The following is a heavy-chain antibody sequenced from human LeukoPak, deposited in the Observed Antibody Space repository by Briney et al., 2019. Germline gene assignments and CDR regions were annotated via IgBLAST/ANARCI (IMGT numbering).Heavy chain of an antibody. CDR3: VREKMGSGRY. CDR1: GFTFSTYW. Sequence: PGGSLRLSCAASGFTFSTYWMHWVRQAPGKGLVWVSRINSDGSSTSYADSVKGRFTISRDNTKNTLSLQMDTLRAEDTAVYYCVREKMGSGRYWGPGTLVPVSS. D-gene: IGHD1-26*01. V-gene: IGHV3-74*01. CDR2: INSDGSST. J-gene: IGHJ4*02.